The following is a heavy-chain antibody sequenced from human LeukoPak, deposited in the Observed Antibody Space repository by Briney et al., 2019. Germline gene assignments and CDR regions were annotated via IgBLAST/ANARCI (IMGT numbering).Heavy chain of an antibody. J-gene: IGHJ4*02. V-gene: IGHV3-23*01. CDR3: AKDRNSEGGAAKNY. D-gene: IGHD1-26*01. CDR1: GVTLSSYA. Sequence: GGSLRLSCAASGVTLSSYAMSWARQAPGKGLEWVSGISSSGSGGSTYYADSVKGRVSISRDNSKNTLYLQMNSLRAEDTAVYYCAKDRNSEGGAAKNYWGQGTLVTVSS. CDR2: ISSSGSGGST.